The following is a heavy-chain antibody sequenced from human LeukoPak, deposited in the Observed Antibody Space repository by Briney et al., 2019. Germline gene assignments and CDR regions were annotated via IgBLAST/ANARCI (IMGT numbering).Heavy chain of an antibody. CDR1: GFTFSSYA. CDR2: INWNGGST. CDR3: ARGASSSKAEYFQH. D-gene: IGHD6-6*01. Sequence: PGGSLRLSCAASGFTFSSYAMSWVRQAPGKGLEWVSGINWNGGSTGYADSVKGRFTISRDNAKNSLYLQMNSLRAEDTALYYCARGASSSKAEYFQHWGQGTLVTVSS. V-gene: IGHV3-20*04. J-gene: IGHJ1*01.